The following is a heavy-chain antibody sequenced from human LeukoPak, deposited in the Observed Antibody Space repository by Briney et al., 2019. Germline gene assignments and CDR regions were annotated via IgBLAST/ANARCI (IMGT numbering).Heavy chain of an antibody. D-gene: IGHD1-26*01. J-gene: IGHJ6*02. CDR2: IYPGDSDT. CDR1: GYSFTSYW. V-gene: IGHV5-51*01. Sequence: GESLKISCKGSGYSFTSYWIAWVRRLPGKGLEWMGIIYPGDSDTRYSPSFQGQVTISADKSISTAYLQWSSLKASDTAMYYCARHPGAGSYGYYYGMDVWGQGTTVTVSS. CDR3: ARHPGAGSYGYYYGMDV.